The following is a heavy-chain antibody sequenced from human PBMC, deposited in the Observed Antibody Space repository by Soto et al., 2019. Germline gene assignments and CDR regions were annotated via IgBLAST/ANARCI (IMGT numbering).Heavy chain of an antibody. CDR2: IYYSGST. CDR1: GGSIISYY. D-gene: IGHD3-22*01. Sequence: SETLSLTCTVSGGSIISYYWSWIRQPPGKGLEWIGYIYYSGSTNYDPSLKSRVTISVDTSKKQFSLKLSSVTAADTAVYYCAKTPYSGYLWFDPWGQGTLVTVSS. CDR3: AKTPYSGYLWFDP. V-gene: IGHV4-59*01. J-gene: IGHJ5*02.